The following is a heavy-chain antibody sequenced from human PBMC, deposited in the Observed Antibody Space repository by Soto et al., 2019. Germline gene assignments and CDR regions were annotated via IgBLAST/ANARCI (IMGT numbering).Heavy chain of an antibody. Sequence: PSETLSLTCTVSGGSISSSSYYWGWIRQPPGKGLEWIGSIYYSGSTYYSPSLKSRVTISVDTSKNQFSLKLSSVTAADTAVYYCARHRPGDSSGWYSVYYYYGMDVWGQGTTVT. CDR2: IYYSGST. CDR1: GGSISSSSYY. CDR3: ARHRPGDSSGWYSVYYYYGMDV. V-gene: IGHV4-39*01. D-gene: IGHD6-19*01. J-gene: IGHJ6*02.